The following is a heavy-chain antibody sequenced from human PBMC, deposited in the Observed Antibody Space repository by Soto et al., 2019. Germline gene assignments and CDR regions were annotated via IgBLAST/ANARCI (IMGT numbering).Heavy chain of an antibody. CDR3: AGAGRGYCSGGSCYSGLHGMDV. Sequence: QVQLQESGPGLVKPSGTLSLTCAVSGGSISSSNWWSWVRQPPGKGLEWIGEIYHSGSTNYNPSLKSRTTTSVDKSKNQFSLRLSSVTAADTAVYYCAGAGRGYCSGGSCYSGLHGMDVWGQGTTVTVSS. CDR2: IYHSGST. CDR1: GGSISSSNW. V-gene: IGHV4-4*02. J-gene: IGHJ6*02. D-gene: IGHD2-15*01.